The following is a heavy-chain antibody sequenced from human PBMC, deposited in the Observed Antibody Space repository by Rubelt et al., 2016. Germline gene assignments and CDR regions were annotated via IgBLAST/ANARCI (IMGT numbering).Heavy chain of an antibody. V-gene: IGHV4-34*01. Sequence: QVQLQQWGAGLLKPSETLSLTCAVYGGSFSGYYWSWIRQPPGKGLEWIGEINHSGSTNYNHPLTSVVTISWDTAKNHVSPKLSAVTAADTAVYYCARWVRIAAAGTIPLFWGQGTLVTVSS. CDR1: GGSFSGYY. CDR3: ARWVRIAAAGTIPLF. D-gene: IGHD6-13*01. CDR2: INHSGST. J-gene: IGHJ4*02.